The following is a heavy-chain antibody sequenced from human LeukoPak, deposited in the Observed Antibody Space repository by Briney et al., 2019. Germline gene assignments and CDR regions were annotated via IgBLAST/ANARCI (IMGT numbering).Heavy chain of an antibody. J-gene: IGHJ4*02. Sequence: GGSLRLSCAASGFTFSSYAMHWVRQAPGKGLEWVSTITGSGGSKYYADSLMGRFTISRDNSKNTLYLQMKYLRDEDTAVYYCATGGSMAHEGIHYWGQGTLVTVSS. CDR2: ITGSGGSK. CDR1: GFTFSSYA. D-gene: IGHD2/OR15-2a*01. CDR3: ATGGSMAHEGIHY. V-gene: IGHV3-23*01.